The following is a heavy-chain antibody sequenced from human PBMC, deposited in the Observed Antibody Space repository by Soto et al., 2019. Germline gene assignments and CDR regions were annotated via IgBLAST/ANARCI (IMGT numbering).Heavy chain of an antibody. V-gene: IGHV3-23*01. CDR1: GFRFSSYA. CDR3: TNGPLITGDS. Sequence: EVQLLESGGGLVQPGGSLRLSCAASGFRFSSYAMSWVRQAPGKGLEWVSSITSNGDITFFADSVKGRFTISRDNSKRILYLQLNSLRAEDTAVYYCTNGPLITGDSWGQGTLVTVSS. CDR2: ITSNGDIT. D-gene: IGHD3-22*01. J-gene: IGHJ5*01.